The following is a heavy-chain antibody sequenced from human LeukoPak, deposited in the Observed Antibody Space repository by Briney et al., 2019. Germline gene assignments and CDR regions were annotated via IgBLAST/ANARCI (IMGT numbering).Heavy chain of an antibody. D-gene: IGHD3-22*01. CDR2: IYPGDANP. V-gene: IGHV5-51*01. CDR3: VRQGAGSRGYYTNFDY. CDR1: GSPFPHNY. Sequence: GASLQISSRGSGSPFPHNYIAWVRRLPGKGLEWMGIIYPGDANPRYSPSFQGQVTISADKSLSTASLLWSSLKASHTAMYYCVRQGAGSRGYYTNFDYWGQGTLVSVSS. J-gene: IGHJ4*02.